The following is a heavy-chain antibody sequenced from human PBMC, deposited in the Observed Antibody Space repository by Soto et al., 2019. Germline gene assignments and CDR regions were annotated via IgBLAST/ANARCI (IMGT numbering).Heavy chain of an antibody. J-gene: IGHJ4*01. Sequence: TLSLTSAVSGGSIMSVGYSWSWNRQPPGKGLEWIGYIYHSGSTYYNPSLKSRVTISVDRSKNQFSLKLSSVTAAYTAVYYCAGSQNTVTSYDYWGHGTLVTGSS. CDR3: AGSQNTVTSYDY. D-gene: IGHD4-17*01. V-gene: IGHV4-30-2*01. CDR1: GGSIMSVGYS. CDR2: IYHSGST.